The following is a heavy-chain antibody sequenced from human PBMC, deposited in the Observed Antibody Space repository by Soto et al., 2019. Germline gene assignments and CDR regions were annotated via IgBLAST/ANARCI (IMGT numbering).Heavy chain of an antibody. D-gene: IGHD3-22*01. J-gene: IGHJ4*02. Sequence: GGSLRLSCAASGFTLSSYAMSWVRQAPGKGLEWVSAISGSGGSTYYADSVKGRFTISRDNSKNTLYLQMNSLRAEDTAVYYCAKDPKKTYYYDSSGYSLFSFDYWGQGTLVTVSS. CDR1: GFTLSSYA. CDR3: AKDPKKTYYYDSSGYSLFSFDY. V-gene: IGHV3-23*01. CDR2: ISGSGGST.